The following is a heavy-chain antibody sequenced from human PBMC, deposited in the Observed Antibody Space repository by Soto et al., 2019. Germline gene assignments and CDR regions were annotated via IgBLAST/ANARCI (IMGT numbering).Heavy chain of an antibody. CDR2: IYYSGST. J-gene: IGHJ3*02. CDR3: ARDRFYDYVWGSYRTAPDDAFAI. D-gene: IGHD3-16*02. Sequence: SETLSLTCVVSGGSIRSTNWWAWVRQTPGKGLEWIGYIYYSGSTYYNPSLKSRVTISVDTSKNQFSLKLSSVTAADTAVYYCARDRFYDYVWGSYRTAPDDAFAIWGQGTMVTVSS. CDR1: GGSIRSTNW. V-gene: IGHV4-30-4*08.